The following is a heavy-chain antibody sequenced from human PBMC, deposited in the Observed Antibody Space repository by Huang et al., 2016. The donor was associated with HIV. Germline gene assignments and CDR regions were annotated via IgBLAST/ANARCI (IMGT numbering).Heavy chain of an antibody. V-gene: IGHV3-21*02. CDR2: ISNSGKYI. CDR1: GFSFKSCS. D-gene: IGHD4-4*01. Sequence: EVRLEESGGDLVKPGGSLRLSCTASGFSFKSCSMNWVRQASGKGLEWGSYISNSGKYIHYRDAVKGRFTISRDNAKDSLYLQMSALRGDDTGIYFCAREPVDCSRGQCHSGGLDLWGHGTLVTVSS. J-gene: IGHJ5*02. CDR3: AREPVDCSRGQCHSGGLDL.